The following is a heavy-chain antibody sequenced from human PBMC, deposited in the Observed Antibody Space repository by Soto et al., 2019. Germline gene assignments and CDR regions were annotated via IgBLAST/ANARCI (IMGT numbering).Heavy chain of an antibody. D-gene: IGHD2-21*02. J-gene: IGHJ4*02. CDR3: ASAPILVSVTLHENYFDS. Sequence: QLHLVQSGAEVKKPGSSLKVSCKASGGTFSNSGISWVRQAPGQGLEWMGGIIPIFDTTNYAQKLKGRITIIADESTNTVYMELINLRSADTGVYYCASAPILVSVTLHENYFDSWGQGTLVTVSS. CDR2: IIPIFDTT. CDR1: GGTFSNSG. V-gene: IGHV1-69*01.